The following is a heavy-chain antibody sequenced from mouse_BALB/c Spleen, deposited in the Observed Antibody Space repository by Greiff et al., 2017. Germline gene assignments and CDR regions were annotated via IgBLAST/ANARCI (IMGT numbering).Heavy chain of an antibody. V-gene: IGHV5-6-5*01. CDR3: AITTVVPYWYFDV. D-gene: IGHD1-1*01. CDR2: ISSGGST. Sequence: EVQLVESGGGLVKPGGSLKLSCAASGFTFSSYAMSWVRQTPEKRLEWVASISSGGSTYYPDSVKGRFTISRDNARNILYLQMSSLRSEDTAMYYCAITTVVPYWYFDVWGAGTTVTVSS. J-gene: IGHJ1*01. CDR1: GFTFSSYA.